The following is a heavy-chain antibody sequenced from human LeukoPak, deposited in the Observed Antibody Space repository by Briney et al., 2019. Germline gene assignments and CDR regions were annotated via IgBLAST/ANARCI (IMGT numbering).Heavy chain of an antibody. CDR3: ARDYSGYSGYDLNYY. Sequence: GGSLRLSCAASGFTFSSYSMNWVRQAPGKGLEWVSSISSSSSYIYYADSVKGRFTISRDNAKNSLYLQMSSLRAEDTAVYYCARDYSGYSGYDLNYYWGQGTLVTVSS. CDR1: GFTFSSYS. V-gene: IGHV3-21*01. J-gene: IGHJ4*02. CDR2: ISSSSSYI. D-gene: IGHD5-12*01.